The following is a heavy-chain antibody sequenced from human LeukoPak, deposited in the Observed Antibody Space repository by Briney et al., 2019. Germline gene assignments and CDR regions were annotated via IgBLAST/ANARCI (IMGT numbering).Heavy chain of an antibody. V-gene: IGHV4-30-4*08. J-gene: IGHJ6*02. CDR2: IYYSGST. CDR3: AGVPAAHYYYYGMDV. CDR1: GGSISSGGYS. D-gene: IGHD2-2*01. Sequence: NPSETLSLTCTVSGGSISSGGYSWSWIRQHPGKGLEWIGYIYYSGSTYYNPSLKSRVTISVDTSKNQFSLKLSSVTAADTAVYYCAGVPAAHYYYYGMDVWGQGTTVTVSS.